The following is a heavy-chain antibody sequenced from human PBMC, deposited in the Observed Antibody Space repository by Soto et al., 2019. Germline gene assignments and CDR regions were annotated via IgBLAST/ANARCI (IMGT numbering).Heavy chain of an antibody. CDR3: AKDRLTYYYDSSGSPDDY. D-gene: IGHD3-22*01. Sequence: QVQLVESGGGVVQPGRSLRLSCAASGFTFSSYGMHWVRQAPGKGLEWVAVISYDGSNKYYADSVKGRFTISRDNSKNTLYLQMNSLRAEDTAVYYCAKDRLTYYYDSSGSPDDYWGQGTLVTVSS. V-gene: IGHV3-30*18. J-gene: IGHJ4*02. CDR2: ISYDGSNK. CDR1: GFTFSSYG.